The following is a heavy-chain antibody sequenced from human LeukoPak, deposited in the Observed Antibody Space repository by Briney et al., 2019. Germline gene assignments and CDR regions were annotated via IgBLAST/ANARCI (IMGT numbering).Heavy chain of an antibody. Sequence: SETLSLTCTVSGGSLSSSSYYWGWLRQPPGKGLEWIGSIYYSGSTYYNPSLKSRVTISVDTSKNQFSLKLSSVTAADTAVYYCARGVVVTKTGGAFDIWGQGTMVTVSS. CDR1: GGSLSSSSYY. CDR2: IYYSGST. CDR3: ARGVVVTKTGGAFDI. V-gene: IGHV4-39*01. J-gene: IGHJ3*02. D-gene: IGHD2-21*01.